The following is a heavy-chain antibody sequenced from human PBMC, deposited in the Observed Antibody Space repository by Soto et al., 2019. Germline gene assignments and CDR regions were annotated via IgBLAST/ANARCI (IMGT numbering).Heavy chain of an antibody. Sequence: SETLSLTCTVSGGSISSGDYYWSWIRQPPGKGLEWIGNIYYRGSTYYNPSLKSRVTISVDTSKNQFSLKLSSVTAADTAVYYCVRVRIRFLDNHYWGQGILVTVSS. CDR2: IYYRGST. D-gene: IGHD3-3*01. CDR3: VRVRIRFLDNHY. J-gene: IGHJ4*02. V-gene: IGHV4-30-4*01. CDR1: GGSISSGDYY.